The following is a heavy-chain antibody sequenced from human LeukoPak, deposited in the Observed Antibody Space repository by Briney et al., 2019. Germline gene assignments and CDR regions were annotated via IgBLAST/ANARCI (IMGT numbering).Heavy chain of an antibody. J-gene: IGHJ4*02. CDR2: ISGSGGGT. CDR3: AKRGVVIRVFLVGYHKEAYYFDS. Sequence: GGSLRLSCAVSEITLSNYGMSWVRQAPGKGLEWVAGISGSGGGTNYADSVKGRFTISRDNPKNTLYLQMNSLRAEDTAVYFCAKRGVVIRVFLVGYHKEAYYFDSWGQGALVTVSS. D-gene: IGHD3-10*01. CDR1: EITLSNYG. V-gene: IGHV3-23*01.